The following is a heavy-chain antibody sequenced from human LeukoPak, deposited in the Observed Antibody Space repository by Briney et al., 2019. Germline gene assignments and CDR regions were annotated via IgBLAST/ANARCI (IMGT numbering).Heavy chain of an antibody. CDR3: ARDSPYYDSSGYSDY. V-gene: IGHV3-21*04. D-gene: IGHD3-22*01. CDR2: ISSSSSYI. CDR1: GFTFSSYS. J-gene: IGHJ4*02. Sequence: GGSLRLSCAASGFTFSSYSMNWARQAPGKGLEWVSSISSSSSYIYYADSVKGRFTISRDNAKNSLYLQMNSLRAEDTAVYYCARDSPYYDSSGYSDYWGQGTLVTVSS.